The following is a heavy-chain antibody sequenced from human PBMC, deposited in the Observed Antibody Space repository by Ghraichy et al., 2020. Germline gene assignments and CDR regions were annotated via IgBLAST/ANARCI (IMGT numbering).Heavy chain of an antibody. D-gene: IGHD4-23*01. CDR2: ISNTGSTI. Sequence: GGSLRLSCAASGFTFTTYSMNWVRQAPGKGLEWVSYISNTGSTIYYADSVKGRFTISRDNAKNSLYLQMNSLRDEDTAVYYCARDRWYPTPNDAFDIWGQGTMATVSS. J-gene: IGHJ3*02. CDR3: ARDRWYPTPNDAFDI. V-gene: IGHV3-48*02. CDR1: GFTFTTYS.